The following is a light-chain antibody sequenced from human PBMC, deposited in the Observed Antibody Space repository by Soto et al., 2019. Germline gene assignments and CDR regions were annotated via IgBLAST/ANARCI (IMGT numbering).Light chain of an antibody. Sequence: QSALTQPASVSGSPGQSITISCTGTSSDVGGYNYVSWYQQYPGKAPKLMIYDVSNRPSGVSNRFSGSKSGNTASLTISGLQAEDEADYYCSSYTSSSHYVFGTGTKLTFL. V-gene: IGLV2-14*01. CDR2: DVS. J-gene: IGLJ1*01. CDR3: SSYTSSSHYV. CDR1: SSDVGGYNY.